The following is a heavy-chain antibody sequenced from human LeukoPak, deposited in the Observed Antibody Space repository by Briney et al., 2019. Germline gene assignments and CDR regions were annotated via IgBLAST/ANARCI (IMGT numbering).Heavy chain of an antibody. CDR2: IYYSGST. CDR3: ARDSSGYYAWVFDY. D-gene: IGHD3-22*01. J-gene: IGHJ4*02. V-gene: IGHV4-59*01. CDR1: GGSISSYY. Sequence: SETLSLTCTVSGGSISSYYWSWIRQPPGKGLEWIGYIYYSGSTNYNPSLKSRVTISVDTSKNQFSLKLSSVTAADTAVYYCARDSSGYYAWVFDYWGQGTLVTVSS.